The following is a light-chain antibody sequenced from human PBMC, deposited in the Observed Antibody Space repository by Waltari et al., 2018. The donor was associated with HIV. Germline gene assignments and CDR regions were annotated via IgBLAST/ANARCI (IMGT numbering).Light chain of an antibody. CDR2: EDN. J-gene: IGLJ3*02. Sequence: QSALTPPASVSGSPGQSITISCTGTSSDVGSYNVVSWYQQHPGKAPKLMIYEDNTRPSGVSNRFSGSKSGNTASLTISGLQAEDEADYYCCSYTGSTTWVFGGGTKLTVL. V-gene: IGLV2-23*01. CDR1: SSDVGSYNV. CDR3: CSYTGSTTWV.